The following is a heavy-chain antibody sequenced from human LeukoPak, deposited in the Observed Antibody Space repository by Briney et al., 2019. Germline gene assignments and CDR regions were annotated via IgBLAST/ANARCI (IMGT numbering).Heavy chain of an antibody. Sequence: GGSLRLSCAASGLTFSSYSMNWVRQAPGKGLEWVSYISSSSSTIYYADSVKGRFTISRDNAKNSLYLQMNSLRAEDTAVYYRARDGVGYSGYGWFDPWGQGTLVTVSS. CDR2: ISSSSSTI. V-gene: IGHV3-48*04. CDR1: GLTFSSYS. D-gene: IGHD5-12*01. CDR3: ARDGVGYSGYGWFDP. J-gene: IGHJ5*02.